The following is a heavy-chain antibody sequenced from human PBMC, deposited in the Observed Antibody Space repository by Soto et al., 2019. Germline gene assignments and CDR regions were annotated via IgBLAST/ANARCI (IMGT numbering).Heavy chain of an antibody. J-gene: IGHJ4*02. CDR3: ARESEAYCGGDCYSRYFDY. Sequence: AVKVSCKASGGTFSSYAISWVRQAPGQGLEWMGGIIPIFGTANYAQKFQGRVTITADKSTSTAYMELSSLRSEDTAVYYCARESEAYCGGDCYSRYFDYWGQGTLVTVSS. V-gene: IGHV1-69*06. CDR2: IIPIFGTA. CDR1: GGTFSSYA. D-gene: IGHD2-21*02.